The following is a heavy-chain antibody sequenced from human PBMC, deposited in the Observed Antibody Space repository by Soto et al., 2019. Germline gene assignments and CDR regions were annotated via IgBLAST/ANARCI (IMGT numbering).Heavy chain of an antibody. V-gene: IGHV4-34*01. CDR2: INHSGST. J-gene: IGHJ4*02. CDR1: GGSFSGYY. D-gene: IGHD3-10*01. CDR3: ASVLPMGRYFDY. Sequence: ETLSLTCAVYGGSFSGYYWSWIRQPPGKGLEWIGEINHSGSTNYNPSLKSRVTISVDTSKNQFSLKLSSVTAADTAVYYCASVLPMGRYFDYWGQGTLVTVSS.